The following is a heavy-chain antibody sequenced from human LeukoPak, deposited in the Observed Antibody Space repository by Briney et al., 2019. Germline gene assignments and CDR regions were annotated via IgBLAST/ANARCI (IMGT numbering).Heavy chain of an antibody. CDR2: ISGSGGST. V-gene: IGHV3-23*01. J-gene: IGHJ4*02. CDR3: ARAPTTVTTFDS. D-gene: IGHD4-17*01. Sequence: GGSLRLSCAASTVTFSSYAMSWVRQAPGEGLEWVSGISGSGGSTYYTDSVRGRFTISGDNSQNTLYLQMNSLRADDTAVYYCARAPTTVTTFDSWGQGTLVTVSS. CDR1: TVTFSSYA.